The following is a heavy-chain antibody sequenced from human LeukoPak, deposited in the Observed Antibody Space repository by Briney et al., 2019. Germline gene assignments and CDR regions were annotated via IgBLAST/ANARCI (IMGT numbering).Heavy chain of an antibody. D-gene: IGHD1/OR15-1a*01. CDR3: ARDQGMGNIDY. CDR2: IYTSGNT. Sequence: SETLSLTCTVSGGSISSGRYYWSWIRQPAAKGLEWIGRIYTSGNTHYNPSLNSRVTVSVDTSKNEFSLKLSSVTAADTAVYYCARDQGMGNIDYWGQGTLVTVSS. J-gene: IGHJ4*02. CDR1: GGSISSGRYY. V-gene: IGHV4-61*02.